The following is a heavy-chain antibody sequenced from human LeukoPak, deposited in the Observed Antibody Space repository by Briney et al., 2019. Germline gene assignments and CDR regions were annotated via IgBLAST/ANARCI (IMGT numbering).Heavy chain of an antibody. CDR2: IISDGSST. J-gene: IGHJ3*02. V-gene: IGHV3-74*01. CDR1: AFSFSTTW. CDR3: ATDGGYAFDI. D-gene: IGHD3-10*01. Sequence: GGSLRLSCAASAFSFSTTWMHWVRHAPGKGPVWVSRIISDGSSTTYADSVKGRFTIFRDNAKNMLYLQMNNLRAEDTAVYYCATDGGYAFDIWGQGTMVTVSS.